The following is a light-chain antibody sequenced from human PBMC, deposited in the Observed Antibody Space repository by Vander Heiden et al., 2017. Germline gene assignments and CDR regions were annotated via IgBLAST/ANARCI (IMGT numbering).Light chain of an antibody. V-gene: IGKV3-20*01. J-gene: IGKJ1*01. CDR3: QQYHASPRT. CDR1: QSFSSNY. CDR2: GAT. Sequence: EIVLTQSPGTLYLSPGARGTLSCRASQSFSSNYLAWYQQKPGQAPRLLIYGATNRATGIPDRFSGSGSGTDFTLTISRLEPEDFAVYYCQQYHASPRTFGQGTNVEIK.